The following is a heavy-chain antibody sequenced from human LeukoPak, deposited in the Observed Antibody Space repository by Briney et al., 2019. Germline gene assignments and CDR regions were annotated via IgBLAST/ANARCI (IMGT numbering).Heavy chain of an antibody. D-gene: IGHD1-1*01. Sequence: GASVKVSCKASGYTFTSYDINWVRQATGQGLEWMGWMNPNSGNTGYAQKFQGRVTMTRNTSISTAYMELSSLRSEDTAVYYCARVASRGKMQTYNWNVPLGYWGQGTLVTVSS. CDR1: GYTFTSYD. J-gene: IGHJ4*02. CDR2: MNPNSGNT. CDR3: ARVASRGKMQTYNWNVPLGY. V-gene: IGHV1-8*01.